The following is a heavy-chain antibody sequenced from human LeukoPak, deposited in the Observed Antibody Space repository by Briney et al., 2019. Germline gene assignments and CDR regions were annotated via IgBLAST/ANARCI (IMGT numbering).Heavy chain of an antibody. CDR2: MTGSSSST. D-gene: IGHD3-10*01. Sequence: GGSLRLSCAASGFTFKDYAMSWVRQAPGTGLEWVSSMTGSSSSTYYADSVKGRFTISRDNSKNILFLQMNSLRADDTAIYYCARSSTNMVLYYFDFWGQGTLVPVSS. V-gene: IGHV3-23*01. J-gene: IGHJ4*02. CDR3: ARSSTNMVLYYFDF. CDR1: GFTFKDYA.